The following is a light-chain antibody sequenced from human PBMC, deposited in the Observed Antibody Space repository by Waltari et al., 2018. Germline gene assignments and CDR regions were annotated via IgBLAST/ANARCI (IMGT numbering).Light chain of an antibody. Sequence: QSVLTQPPSVSGAPGPSVTISCPGSSSNIGPGYDVHWYQQLPGRAPKLLIHGNDKRPSGVPDRFSGSKSGTSGSLAIAGLQADDETDYYCQSYDSSLSGHVFGTGTKVTVL. CDR1: SSNIGPGYD. V-gene: IGLV1-40*01. CDR3: QSYDSSLSGHV. J-gene: IGLJ1*01. CDR2: GND.